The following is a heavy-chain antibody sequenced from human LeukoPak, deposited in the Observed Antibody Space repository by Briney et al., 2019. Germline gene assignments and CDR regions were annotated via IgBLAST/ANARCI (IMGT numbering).Heavy chain of an antibody. D-gene: IGHD1-14*01. V-gene: IGHV3-33*01. J-gene: IGHJ3*02. CDR1: GFTFSSYG. CDR3: ARVRLDSSERNLDAFEK. CDR2: IWYDGSKQ. Sequence: GGSLRLSCAASGFTFSSYGMHWVRQAPGKGLEWVALIWYDGSKQYYADSVKGRFTISRDNSKNTVYLQMNSLRAEDTAVYFCARVRLDSSERNLDAFEKWGQGTMVTVSS.